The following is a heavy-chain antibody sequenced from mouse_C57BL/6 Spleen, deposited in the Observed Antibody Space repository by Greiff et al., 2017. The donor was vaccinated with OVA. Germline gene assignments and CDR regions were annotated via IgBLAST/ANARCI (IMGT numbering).Heavy chain of an antibody. D-gene: IGHD3-2*02. CDR3: ARLYSSGYGLDY. J-gene: IGHJ2*01. CDR1: GYTFTSYG. CDR2: IYPRSGNT. V-gene: IGHV1-81*01. Sequence: QVQLKQSGAELARPGASVKLSCKASGYTFTSYGISWVKQRTGQGLEWIGEIYPRSGNTYYNEKFKGKATLTADKSSSTAYMELRSLTSEDSAVYFCARLYSSGYGLDYWGQGTTLTVSS.